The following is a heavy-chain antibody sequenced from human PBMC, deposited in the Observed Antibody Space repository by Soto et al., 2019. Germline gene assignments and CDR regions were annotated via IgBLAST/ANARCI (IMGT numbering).Heavy chain of an antibody. D-gene: IGHD6-6*01. CDR2: ISYDGSNK. CDR3: ARQESARYPGLIDY. V-gene: IGHV3-30-3*01. Sequence: GGSLRLSCAASGFTFSSYAMHWVRQAPGKGLEWVAVISYDGSNKYYADSVKGRFTISRDNSKNTLYLQMNSLRAEDTAVYYCARQESARYPGLIDYWGQGTLVTVSS. J-gene: IGHJ4*02. CDR1: GFTFSSYA.